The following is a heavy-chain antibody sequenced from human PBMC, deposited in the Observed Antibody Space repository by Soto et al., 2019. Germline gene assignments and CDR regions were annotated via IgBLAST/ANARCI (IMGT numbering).Heavy chain of an antibody. V-gene: IGHV3-21*01. J-gene: IGHJ5*02. CDR2: ITSGRTYI. Sequence: GGSLRLSCAASGFTFTAYNMNWVRQAPGKGLEWVSSITSGRTYIYYAESVKGRFTISRDNAKKSLYLQMNGLRVEDTAMYYCARGYSGPWGQGTLVTVSS. CDR3: ARGYSGP. CDR1: GFTFTAYN. D-gene: IGHD5-12*01.